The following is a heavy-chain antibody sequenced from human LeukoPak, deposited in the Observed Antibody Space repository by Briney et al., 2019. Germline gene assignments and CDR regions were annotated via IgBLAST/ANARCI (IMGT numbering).Heavy chain of an antibody. Sequence: GGSLRLSCAASGFSFSLYWVSWVRQTPGKGLEWVANIKDDGTTIYYVDSVKGRFTISRDNARNSLYLQMNSLRADDTAVYYCARLLEPATGYYMDVWGKGTTVTISS. CDR1: GFSFSLYW. V-gene: IGHV3-7*01. CDR3: ARLLEPATGYYMDV. CDR2: IKDDGTTI. D-gene: IGHD5-24*01. J-gene: IGHJ6*03.